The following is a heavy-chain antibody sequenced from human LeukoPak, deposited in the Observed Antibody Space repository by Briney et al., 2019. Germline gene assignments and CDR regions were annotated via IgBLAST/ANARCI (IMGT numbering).Heavy chain of an antibody. V-gene: IGHV4-38-2*01. CDR2: IYYSGST. CDR3: ARGYSYGYSFDY. CDR1: GYSISSGYY. J-gene: IGHJ4*02. D-gene: IGHD5-18*01. Sequence: PSETLSLTCVVSGYSISSGYYWGWIRQPPGKGLEWIGFIYYSGSTNYNPSLKSRVTISVDTSKNQFFLKLSSVTAADTAVYFCARGYSYGYSFDYWGQGTLVTVSS.